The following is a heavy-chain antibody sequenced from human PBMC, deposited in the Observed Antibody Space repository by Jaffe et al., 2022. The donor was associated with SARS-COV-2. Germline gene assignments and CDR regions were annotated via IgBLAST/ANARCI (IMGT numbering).Heavy chain of an antibody. V-gene: IGHV4-34*01. CDR2: INHSGST. CDR1: GGSFSGYY. Sequence: QVQLQQWGAGLLKPSETLSLTCAVYGGSFSGYYWSWIRQPPGKGLEWIGEINHSGSTNYNPSLKSRVTISVDTSKNQFSLKLSSVTAADTAVYYCARRGGGGMDVWGQGTTVTVSS. D-gene: IGHD1-26*01. J-gene: IGHJ6*02. CDR3: ARRGGGGMDV.